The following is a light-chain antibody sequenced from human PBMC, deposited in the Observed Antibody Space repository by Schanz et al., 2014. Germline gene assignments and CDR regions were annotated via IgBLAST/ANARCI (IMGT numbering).Light chain of an antibody. V-gene: IGKV3-15*01. CDR3: QQYNEWPPA. J-gene: IGKJ1*01. CDR1: QSVSSN. Sequence: EILMTQSPATLSVSPGEGATLSCRASQSVSSNLAWYQQKPGQVPRLLIYSASTRASGVPARFSGIESGTEFTLIISSLQSEDFAVYYCQQYNEWPPAFGQGTKVEIK. CDR2: SAS.